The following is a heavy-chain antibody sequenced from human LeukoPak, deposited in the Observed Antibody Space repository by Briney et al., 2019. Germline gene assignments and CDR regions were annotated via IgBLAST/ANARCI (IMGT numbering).Heavy chain of an antibody. CDR2: IYYSGST. J-gene: IGHJ5*02. Sequence: SGTLALTCTVSGGSISSSSYYWGWIRQPPGKGLEWIGSIYYSGSTYYKPSLKSRVTISVDTSKNQFSLKLSSVTAADTAVYYCARRGFGGLVTNWFDPWGQGTLVTVSS. V-gene: IGHV4-39*01. D-gene: IGHD3-10*01. CDR3: ARRGFGGLVTNWFDP. CDR1: GGSISSSSYY.